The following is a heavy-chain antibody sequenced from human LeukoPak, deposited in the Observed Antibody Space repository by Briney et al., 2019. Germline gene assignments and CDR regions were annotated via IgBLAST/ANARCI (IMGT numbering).Heavy chain of an antibody. Sequence: PGGSLRLSCAASGFTFSSYPMNWVRQAPGKGLEWVSSISSSSSYIYYADSMKGRFTISRDNAKNSLYLQMNSLRAEDTAVYYCARGYDNSGRGNAFDIWGQGTMVTVSS. D-gene: IGHD3-22*01. CDR1: GFTFSSYP. CDR3: ARGYDNSGRGNAFDI. V-gene: IGHV3-21*01. J-gene: IGHJ3*02. CDR2: ISSSSSYI.